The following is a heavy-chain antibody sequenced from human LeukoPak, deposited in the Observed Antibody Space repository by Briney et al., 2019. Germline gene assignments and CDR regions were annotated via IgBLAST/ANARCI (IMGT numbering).Heavy chain of an antibody. CDR3: ARGPYPYHYNRGFDY. V-gene: IGHV3-66*01. CDR1: GFTVSSNY. CDR2: IYSGGTT. D-gene: IGHD3-22*01. Sequence: GGSLRLSCAASGFTVSSNYINWVRQTPEKGLEWVSVIYSGGTTYYSDSVKGRFTISRDSSKNTVYLQINSLRAEDTAVYYCARGPYPYHYNRGFDYWGQGSVVTVSS. J-gene: IGHJ4*02.